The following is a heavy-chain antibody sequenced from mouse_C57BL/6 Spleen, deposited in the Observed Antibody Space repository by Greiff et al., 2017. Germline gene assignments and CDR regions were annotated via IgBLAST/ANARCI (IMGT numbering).Heavy chain of an antibody. J-gene: IGHJ3*01. D-gene: IGHD2-14*01. CDR1: GYTFTSYW. Sequence: QVQLQQPGAELVKPGASVKLSCKASGYTFTSYWMQWVKQRPGQGLEWIGEIDPSDSYTNYNQKFKGKATLTVDTSSSTAYMQLSSLTSADSAVYYCARKVQAWFAYWGQGTLVTVAA. CDR3: ARKVQAWFAY. CDR2: IDPSDSYT. V-gene: IGHV1-50*01.